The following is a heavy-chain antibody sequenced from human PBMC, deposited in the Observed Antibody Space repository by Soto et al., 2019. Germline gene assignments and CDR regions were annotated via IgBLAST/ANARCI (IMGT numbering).Heavy chain of an antibody. D-gene: IGHD2-2*01. Sequence: GSLRLSCAASGFTFSSYAMSWVRQAPGKGLEWVSGVSGSGSSTYYADSVKGRCTISRDDSKNTLYLQMNSLSAEDTAVYYCAKGFCSSTSCSRGYFDYWGQGTLVTVSS. CDR3: AKGFCSSTSCSRGYFDY. V-gene: IGHV3-23*01. J-gene: IGHJ4*02. CDR2: VSGSGSST. CDR1: GFTFSSYA.